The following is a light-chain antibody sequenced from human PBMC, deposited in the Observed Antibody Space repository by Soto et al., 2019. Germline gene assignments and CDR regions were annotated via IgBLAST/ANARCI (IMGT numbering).Light chain of an antibody. CDR3: QSYDSSNQV. J-gene: IGLJ1*01. V-gene: IGLV6-57*04. CDR1: SGSIASNY. CDR2: EDN. Sequence: NFMLTQPHSVSESPGKTVTISCTRSSGSIASNYVQWYQQRPGSAPTTVIYEDNQRPSGVPDRFSGSIDSSSNSASLTISGLKTEDEADYYCQSYDSSNQVFGTGTKATVL.